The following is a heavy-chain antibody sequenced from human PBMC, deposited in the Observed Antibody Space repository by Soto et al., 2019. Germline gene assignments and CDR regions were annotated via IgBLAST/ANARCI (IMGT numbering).Heavy chain of an antibody. D-gene: IGHD3-16*01. CDR1: GFNFRYFA. Sequence: HPGGSLRLSCAASGFNFRYFAMNWVHQTPGKGLEWVSYISATSAKIDYADSVKGRFTISRDNARNSLYLQMSSLRDEDTAVYYCVGDSSYGSHWVSHPDHWGQGTQVTVSS. V-gene: IGHV3-48*02. CDR3: VGDSSYGSHWVSHPDH. CDR2: ISATSAKI. J-gene: IGHJ4*02.